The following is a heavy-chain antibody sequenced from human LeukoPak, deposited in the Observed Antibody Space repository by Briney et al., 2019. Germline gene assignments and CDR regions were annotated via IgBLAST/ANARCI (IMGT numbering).Heavy chain of an antibody. CDR3: ARTIAARGAWFDP. V-gene: IGHV4-4*09. CDR2: IYTSGST. D-gene: IGHD6-6*01. CDR1: GGSISSYY. J-gene: IGHJ5*02. Sequence: SETLSLTCTVSGGSISSYYWSWIRQPPGKGLEWIGYIYTSGSTNYNPSLKGRVTISVDTSKNQFSLKLSSVTAADTAVYYCARTIAARGAWFDPWGQGTLVTVSS.